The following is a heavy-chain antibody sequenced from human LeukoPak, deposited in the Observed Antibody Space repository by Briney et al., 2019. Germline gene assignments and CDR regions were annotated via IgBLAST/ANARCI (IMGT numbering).Heavy chain of an antibody. D-gene: IGHD6-6*01. CDR3: ISEGQQLVRVS. CDR2: IIPIFGTA. Sequence: GASVKVSCKASGGTFSSYAISWVRQAPGQGLEWMGGIIPIFGTANYAQKFQGRVTITADETTSTAYMELSSLRSEDTAVYYCISEGQQLVRVSRGQGTLVTVSS. CDR1: GGTFSSYA. J-gene: IGHJ4*02. V-gene: IGHV1-69*13.